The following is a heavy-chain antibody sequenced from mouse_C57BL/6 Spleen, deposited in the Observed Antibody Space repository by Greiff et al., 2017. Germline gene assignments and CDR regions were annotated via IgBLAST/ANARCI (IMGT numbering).Heavy chain of an antibody. J-gene: IGHJ3*01. D-gene: IGHD3-2*01. CDR1: GYTFTSYW. V-gene: IGHV1-64*01. Sequence: VQLQQSGAELVKPGASVKLSCKASGYTFTSYWMHWVKQRPGQGLEWIGMIHPNSGSTNYNEKFKSKATLTVDKSSSTAYMQLSSLTSEDSAVYYCAREDSSGFAYWGQGTLVTVSA. CDR3: AREDSSGFAY. CDR2: IHPNSGST.